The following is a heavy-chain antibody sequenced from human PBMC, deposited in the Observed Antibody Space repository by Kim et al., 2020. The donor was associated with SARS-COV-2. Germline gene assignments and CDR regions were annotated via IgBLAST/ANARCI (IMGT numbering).Heavy chain of an antibody. CDR1: GFTFSSYA. D-gene: IGHD2-2*01. CDR3: AKDGYCSSTSCYAITPGDYYYYGMDV. V-gene: IGHV3-23*01. CDR2: ISGSGGST. J-gene: IGHJ6*02. Sequence: GGSLRLSCAASGFTFSSYAMSWVRQAPGKGLEWVSAISGSGGSTYYADSVKGRFTISRDNSKNTLYLQMNSLRAEDTAVYYCAKDGYCSSTSCYAITPGDYYYYGMDVWGQGTTVTVSS.